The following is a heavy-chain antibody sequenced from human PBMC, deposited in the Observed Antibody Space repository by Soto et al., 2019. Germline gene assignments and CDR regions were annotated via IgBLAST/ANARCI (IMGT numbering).Heavy chain of an antibody. D-gene: IGHD2-2*02. J-gene: IGHJ4*02. CDR1: GFTFRSYG. V-gene: IGHV3-30*18. CDR2: ISYDGSNK. CDR3: AKRRYCSSTSCYIDY. Sequence: QVQLVESGEGVVQPGRSLRLSCAASGFTFRSYGMHWVRQAPGKGLEWVAVISYDGSNKYYADSVKGRFTISRDNSKNTLYLQMNSLRAEDTAVYYCAKRRYCSSTSCYIDYWGQGTLVTVSS.